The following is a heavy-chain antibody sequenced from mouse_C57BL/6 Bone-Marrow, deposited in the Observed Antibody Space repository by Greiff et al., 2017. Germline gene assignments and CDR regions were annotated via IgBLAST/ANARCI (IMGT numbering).Heavy chain of an antibody. CDR3: ARDRDYYGSSHWYFDV. Sequence: VQLQPSGPGLVKPSQSLSLTCSVTGYSITSGYYWNWIRQFPGNNLEWLGYISYDGSNNYNPSPNNRISITRDTSKNQFFLKLNSVTTEDTATYYCARDRDYYGSSHWYFDVWGTGTTVTVSS. V-gene: IGHV3-6*01. CDR2: ISYDGSN. J-gene: IGHJ1*03. CDR1: GYSITSGYY. D-gene: IGHD1-1*01.